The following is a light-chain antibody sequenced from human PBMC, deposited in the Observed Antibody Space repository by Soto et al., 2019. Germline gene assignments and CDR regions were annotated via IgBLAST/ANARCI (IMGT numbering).Light chain of an antibody. V-gene: IGKV3-15*01. CDR3: QQYNNWPFS. CDR1: QGVTTN. Sequence: EIVMTQSPARLSVSPGERVTLSCRAGQGVTTNFAWYQQKSGQSPRLIIYDVSTRATGVPARFSGTGSETDFTLTISGLQSEDAAVYFCQQYNNWPFSFGQGTRLEIK. J-gene: IGKJ5*01. CDR2: DVS.